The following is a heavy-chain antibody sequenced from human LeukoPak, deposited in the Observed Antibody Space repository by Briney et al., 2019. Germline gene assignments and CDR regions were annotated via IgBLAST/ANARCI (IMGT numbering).Heavy chain of an antibody. D-gene: IGHD3-10*01. CDR1: GGSFSGYY. Sequence: PSETLSLTCAVYGGSFSGYYWSWIRQPPGKGLEWIGEINHSGSTNYNPSLKSRVTISVDTSKNQFSLKLSSVTAADTAVYYCASTIGDGSGSYYPFDYWGQGTLVTVSS. CDR2: INHSGST. CDR3: ASTIGDGSGSYYPFDY. J-gene: IGHJ4*02. V-gene: IGHV4-34*01.